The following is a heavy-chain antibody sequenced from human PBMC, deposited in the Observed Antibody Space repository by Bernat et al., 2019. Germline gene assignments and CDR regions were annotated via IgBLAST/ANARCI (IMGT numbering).Heavy chain of an antibody. D-gene: IGHD3-9*01. J-gene: IGHJ6*03. Sequence: EVQLVESGGGLVQPGGSLRLSCAASGFTFSSYAMSWVRQAPGKGLEWVSAISGRGGSTYYADYVKGRFTISRDNSKNTLYLQMNSLRAEDTAVYYCAKARDYDIYYYYMDVWGKGTTVTVSS. CDR3: AKARDYDIYYYYMDV. V-gene: IGHV3-23*04. CDR2: ISGRGGST. CDR1: GFTFSSYA.